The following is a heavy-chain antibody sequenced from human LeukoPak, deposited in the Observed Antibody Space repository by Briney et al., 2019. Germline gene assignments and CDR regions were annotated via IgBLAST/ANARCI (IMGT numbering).Heavy chain of an antibody. V-gene: IGHV1-46*01. CDR2: INPSGSST. CDR1: GFTFTNYY. Sequence: ASVKVSCKASGFTFTNYYMHWVRQAPGQGLEWMGLINPSGSSTNYAQKFRGRVTMTRDTSTTTVYMELSSLRSEDTAVYYCARLADCSSSSCRSFDYWGQGTLVTVSS. J-gene: IGHJ4*02. CDR3: ARLADCSSSSCRSFDY. D-gene: IGHD2-2*01.